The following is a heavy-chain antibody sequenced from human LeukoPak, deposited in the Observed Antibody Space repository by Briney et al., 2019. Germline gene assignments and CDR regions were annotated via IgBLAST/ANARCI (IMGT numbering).Heavy chain of an antibody. Sequence: SETLSLTCAVYGGSFSGYYWSWIRQPPGKGLEWIGGINHSGSTNYNPSLKSRVTISVDTSKNQFSLKLSSVTAADTAVYYCARVRRYNWNYVLSYYFDYWGQGTLVTVSS. CDR2: INHSGST. V-gene: IGHV4-34*01. D-gene: IGHD1-7*01. CDR1: GGSFSGYY. CDR3: ARVRRYNWNYVLSYYFDY. J-gene: IGHJ4*02.